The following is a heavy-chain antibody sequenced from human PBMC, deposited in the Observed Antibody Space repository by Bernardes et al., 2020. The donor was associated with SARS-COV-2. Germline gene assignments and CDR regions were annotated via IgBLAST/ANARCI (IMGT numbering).Heavy chain of an antibody. CDR3: ARGSDWDLVGYYYAMDV. J-gene: IGHJ6*02. CDR2: INPGGDTI. V-gene: IGHV1-46*03. Sequence: ASVKVSCKASGYTFTSYYIHWVRQAPGQGLEWMGIINPGGDTITYAQKYRGRVTMTRDTSTSTVYMELSGLRSDDTAVYFCARGSDWDLVGYYYAMDVWGQGTTVTVSS. D-gene: IGHD1-26*01. CDR1: GYTFTSYY.